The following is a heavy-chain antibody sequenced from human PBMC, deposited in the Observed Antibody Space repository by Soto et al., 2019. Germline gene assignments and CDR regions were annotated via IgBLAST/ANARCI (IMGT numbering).Heavy chain of an antibody. V-gene: IGHV4-30-4*01. CDR2: IYYSGST. CDR1: GGSISSGDYY. Sequence: SETLSLTCTVSGGSISSGDYYWSWIRQPPGKGLEWIGYIYYSGSTYYNPSLKSRVTISVDTSKNQFSLKLSSVTAADTAVYYCARVTTYYYDSSGSPTPFDYWGQGTLVTVSS. D-gene: IGHD3-22*01. CDR3: ARVTTYYYDSSGSPTPFDY. J-gene: IGHJ4*02.